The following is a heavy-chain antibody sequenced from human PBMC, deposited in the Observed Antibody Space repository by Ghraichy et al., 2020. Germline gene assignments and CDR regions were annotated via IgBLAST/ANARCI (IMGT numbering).Heavy chain of an antibody. CDR3: ARDDAATARSSGMDV. V-gene: IGHV3-21*01. CDR1: GFTFSDYD. CDR2: ISRSSSHR. D-gene: IGHD6-13*01. Sequence: LSLTCAASGFTFSDYDMNWVRQAPGRGLEWVSYISRSSSHRYFADSVKGRFTISRDNAQNSLHLQMNSLRAEDTAVYYCARDDAATARSSGMDVWGQGTTVTVSS. J-gene: IGHJ6*02.